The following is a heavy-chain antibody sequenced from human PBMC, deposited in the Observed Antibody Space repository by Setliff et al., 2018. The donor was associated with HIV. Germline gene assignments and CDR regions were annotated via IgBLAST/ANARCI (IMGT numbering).Heavy chain of an antibody. CDR1: GGSISSGSNY. CDR3: ATPGYDDDVFGYFRF. Sequence: SETLSLTCTVSGGSISSGSNYWSWIRQPAGKGLEWIGHIYTSGSTNYNPSLKSRVTISVDTSKNQLSLNVNSVTAADTATYYCATPGYDDDVFGYFRFWGRGTLVTVSS. V-gene: IGHV4-61*09. D-gene: IGHD5-12*01. CDR2: IYTSGST. J-gene: IGHJ1*01.